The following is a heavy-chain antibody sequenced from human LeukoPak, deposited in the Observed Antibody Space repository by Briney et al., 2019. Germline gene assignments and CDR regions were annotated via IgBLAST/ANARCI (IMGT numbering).Heavy chain of an antibody. Sequence: SETLSLTCTVSGGSISSSSYYWGWIRQPPGKGLEWIGSIYHSGSTYYNPSLKSRVTISVDTSKNQFSLKLSSVTAADTAVYYCAREREYDYVWGSYRSGGYYFDYWGQGTLVTVSS. D-gene: IGHD3-16*02. CDR1: GGSISSSSYY. CDR2: IYHSGST. V-gene: IGHV4-39*07. CDR3: AREREYDYVWGSYRSGGYYFDY. J-gene: IGHJ4*02.